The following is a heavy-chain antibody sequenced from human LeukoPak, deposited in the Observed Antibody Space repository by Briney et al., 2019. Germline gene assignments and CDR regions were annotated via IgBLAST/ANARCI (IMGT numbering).Heavy chain of an antibody. D-gene: IGHD3-9*01. Sequence: PSETLSLTCTVSGGSVRSGNYFWSWIRQAPGMGLEWIGYIYFRGNTKYSPALESRVTISEDPSKNQFSLRLTSLTAADTAVYYCARVDWWFDIMTGWPAITNNGMDVWGQGTTVIVSS. CDR2: IYFRGNT. CDR1: GGSVRSGNYF. J-gene: IGHJ6*02. CDR3: ARVDWWFDIMTGWPAITNNGMDV. V-gene: IGHV4-61*01.